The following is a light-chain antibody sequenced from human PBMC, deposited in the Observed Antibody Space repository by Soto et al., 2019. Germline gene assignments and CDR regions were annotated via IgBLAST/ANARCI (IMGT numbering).Light chain of an antibody. CDR1: QGISSA. CDR3: QRFNSYPFT. J-gene: IGKJ3*01. V-gene: IGKV1-13*02. CDR2: DAS. Sequence: AIQLTQSPSSLSASVGDRVTITCRASQGISSALAWYQQQPGKAPKLLIYDASSLESGVPSRFSGSGSRTDFTLTISSLQPEDFATYYCQRFNSYPFTLGPGTKVDIK.